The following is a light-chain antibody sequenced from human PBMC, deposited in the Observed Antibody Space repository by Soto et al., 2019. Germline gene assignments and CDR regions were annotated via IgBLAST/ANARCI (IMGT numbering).Light chain of an antibody. CDR3: SSYTSSNTLV. CDR1: SSDVGANNY. CDR2: EVT. V-gene: IGLV2-14*01. J-gene: IGLJ2*01. Sequence: QSALTQPPSASGSPGQSVTISCTGTSSDVGANNYVSWYQQHPGKAPKLMIYEVTKRPSGVSNRFSGSKSGNTASLTISGLQAEDEADYYCSSYTSSNTLVFGGGTKLTVL.